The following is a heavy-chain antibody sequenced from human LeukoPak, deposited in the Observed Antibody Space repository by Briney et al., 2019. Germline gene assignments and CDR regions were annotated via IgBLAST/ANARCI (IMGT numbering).Heavy chain of an antibody. CDR1: GYSFTSYW. CDR2: IYPGDSDT. J-gene: IGHJ3*02. V-gene: IGHV5-51*01. D-gene: IGHD3-16*01. Sequence: GESLKISCKGTGYSFTSYWIGWVRQMPGKGLEWMGIIYPGDSDTRYSPSFQGQVTISADKSISTAYLQWSSLKASDTAMYYCAKTRITDRWAFDIWGQGTMVTVSS. CDR3: AKTRITDRWAFDI.